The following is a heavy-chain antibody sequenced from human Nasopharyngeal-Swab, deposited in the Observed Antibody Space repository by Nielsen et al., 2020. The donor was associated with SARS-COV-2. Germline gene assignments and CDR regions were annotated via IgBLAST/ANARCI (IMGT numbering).Heavy chain of an antibody. J-gene: IGHJ4*02. D-gene: IGHD6-13*01. CDR3: AREAAGRIIDY. CDR2: ISSSSSYI. Sequence: SCAASGFTFSSYSMNWVRQAPGKGLEWVSSISSSSSYIYYADSVKGRFTISRDNAKNSLYLQMNSLRAEDTAVYYCAREAAGRIIDYWGQGTLVTVSS. V-gene: IGHV3-21*01. CDR1: GFTFSSYS.